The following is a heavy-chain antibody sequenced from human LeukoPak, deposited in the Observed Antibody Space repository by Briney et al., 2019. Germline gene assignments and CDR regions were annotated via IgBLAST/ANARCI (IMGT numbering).Heavy chain of an antibody. V-gene: IGHV3-23*01. CDR3: AKDRFSPSYYFDY. D-gene: IGHD3-3*01. CDR2: ISGGGST. Sequence: GGSLRLSCAASGFTFSSYAMSWVRQAPGKGLEWVSAISGGGSTYYADSVKGRFTISRDNSKNTLYLQMNSLRAEDTAVYYCAKDRFSPSYYFDYWGQGTLVTVSS. CDR1: GFTFSSYA. J-gene: IGHJ4*02.